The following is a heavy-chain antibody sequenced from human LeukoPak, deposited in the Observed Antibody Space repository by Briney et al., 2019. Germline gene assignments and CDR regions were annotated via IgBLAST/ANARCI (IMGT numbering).Heavy chain of an antibody. CDR1: GFTFSSYA. J-gene: IGHJ4*02. Sequence: GGSLRLSCAASGFTFSSYAMSWVRQAPGKGLEWVSAISGSGGSTYYADSVKGRFTISRDNSKNTLYLQMNSLRDGDTAVYYCARASFQRWLQLGGDWGQGALVTVSS. CDR3: ARASFQRWLQLGGD. V-gene: IGHV3-23*01. CDR2: ISGSGGST. D-gene: IGHD5-24*01.